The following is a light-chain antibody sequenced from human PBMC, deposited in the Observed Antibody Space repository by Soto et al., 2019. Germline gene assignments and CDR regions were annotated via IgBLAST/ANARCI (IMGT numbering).Light chain of an antibody. J-gene: IGKJ2*01. V-gene: IGKV3-20*01. CDR3: QQYNSFFPT. CDR1: QSVSATH. Sequence: IVLTQSPGSLSLSPGERATLSCRASQSVSATHLAWYQQKPGQAPRLLLYGASTRATGIPDRFSGTGSGTDFTLTISSLQPDDFATYYCQQYNSFFPTFGQGTKLEIK. CDR2: GAS.